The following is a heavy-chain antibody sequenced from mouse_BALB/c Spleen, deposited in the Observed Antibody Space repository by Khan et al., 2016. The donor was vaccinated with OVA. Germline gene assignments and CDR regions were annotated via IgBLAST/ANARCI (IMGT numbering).Heavy chain of an antibody. CDR1: GYIFTSYW. CDR3: AREEALYYFDY. D-gene: IGHD1-1*01. CDR2: IYPGTDIT. Sequence: VQLVESGAELVRPGASVKLSCKTSGYIFTSYWIHWVKQRSGQGLEWIARIYPGTDITNSNQKLKDKASLTADKSSSTAYLQLSSLKSEDSAVYFCAREEALYYFDYWGQGTTLTVSS. V-gene: IGHV1S132*01. J-gene: IGHJ2*01.